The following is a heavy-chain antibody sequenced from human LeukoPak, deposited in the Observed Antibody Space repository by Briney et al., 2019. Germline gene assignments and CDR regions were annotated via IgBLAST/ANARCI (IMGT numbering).Heavy chain of an antibody. J-gene: IGHJ4*02. CDR1: GGSISIRNYY. CDR2: VYSSGSL. Sequence: SETLSLTCTVSGGSISIRNYYWAWIRQPPGRQLEWIGSVYSSGSLYYNPSLKSRVTISVDTSKNQFSLKLNSVTAADTAVYYCARDRRQRDYFDFWGQGARVTVSS. CDR3: ARDRRQRDYFDF. D-gene: IGHD1-1*01. V-gene: IGHV4-39*07.